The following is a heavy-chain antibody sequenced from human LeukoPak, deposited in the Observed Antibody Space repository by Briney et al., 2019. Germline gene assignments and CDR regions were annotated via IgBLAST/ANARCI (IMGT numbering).Heavy chain of an antibody. V-gene: IGHV4-59*01. D-gene: IGHD3-22*01. Sequence: SETLSLTCTVSGGSISSYYWSWIRQPPGKGLEWIGYIYYSGSTNYNPSLKSRVAISVDTSKNQFSLKLSSVTAADTAVYYCTRGSIAYYYMDVWGKGTTVTISS. CDR2: IYYSGST. CDR1: GGSISSYY. CDR3: TRGSIAYYYMDV. J-gene: IGHJ6*03.